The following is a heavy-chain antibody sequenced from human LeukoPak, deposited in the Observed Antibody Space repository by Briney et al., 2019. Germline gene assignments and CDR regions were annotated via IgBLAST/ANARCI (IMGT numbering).Heavy chain of an antibody. J-gene: IGHJ4*02. CDR2: INHSGST. D-gene: IGHD2-2*01. V-gene: IGHV4-34*01. CDR3: AREMRYCSSTSCRKDYFDY. CDR1: GGSFNGYY. Sequence: SETLSLTCAVYGGSFNGYYWSWIRQPPGKGLEWIGEINHSGSTNYNPSLKSRVTISVDTSKNQFSLKLSSVTAADTAVYYCAREMRYCSSTSCRKDYFDYWGQGTLVTVSS.